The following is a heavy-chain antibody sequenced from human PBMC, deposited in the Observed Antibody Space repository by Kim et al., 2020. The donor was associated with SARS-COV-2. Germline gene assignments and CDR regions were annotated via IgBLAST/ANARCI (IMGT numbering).Heavy chain of an antibody. D-gene: IGHD2-21*02. V-gene: IGHV3-9*01. J-gene: IGHJ4*02. Sequence: NSGSIGYADSVKGRFTISRDNAKNSLYLQMNSLRAEDTALYYCVVVVTDYWGQGTLVTVSS. CDR2: NSGSI. CDR3: VVVVTDY.